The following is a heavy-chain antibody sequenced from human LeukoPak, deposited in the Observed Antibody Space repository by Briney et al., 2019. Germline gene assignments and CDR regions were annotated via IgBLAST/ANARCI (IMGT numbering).Heavy chain of an antibody. J-gene: IGHJ6*03. V-gene: IGHV3-11*01. D-gene: IGHD2-8*01. CDR1: GFTFSDYY. CDR3: ARDSIVRGNIGNDMDV. CDR2: ISHSGRTM. Sequence: KPGGSLRLSCAASGFTFSDYYMSWIRQAPGKGLEWVSYISHSGRTMYYADSVKGRFTISRDNAKNSLYLQMNGLRAGDTAVYYCARDSIVRGNIGNDMDVWGKGTTVTVSS.